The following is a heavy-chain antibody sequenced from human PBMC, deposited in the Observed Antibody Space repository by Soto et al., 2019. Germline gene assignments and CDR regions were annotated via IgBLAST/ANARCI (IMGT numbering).Heavy chain of an antibody. Sequence: EVQLVESGGGLVQPGWSLRLSCAAYGFTFSSYSMNWVRQAPGQGLEWVSYISSSSSTIYYADSVKGRFTISRDNAKKALYLHMISLRAEDTAVYYCAREVGALNWFDPWGQGTMVTVSS. D-gene: IGHD4-17*01. CDR2: ISSSSSTI. CDR1: GFTFSSYS. CDR3: AREVGALNWFDP. J-gene: IGHJ5*02. V-gene: IGHV3-48*01.